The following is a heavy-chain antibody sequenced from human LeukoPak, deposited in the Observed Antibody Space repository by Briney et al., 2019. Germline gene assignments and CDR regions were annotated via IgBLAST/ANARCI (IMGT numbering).Heavy chain of an antibody. V-gene: IGHV3-30-3*01. D-gene: IGHD3-3*01. CDR2: ISYDGSNK. CDR3: AKKKRITIFGVAKPDFDY. J-gene: IGHJ4*02. CDR1: GFTFSSYA. Sequence: PGGSLRLSCAASGFTFSSYAMHWVRQAPGKGLEWVAVISYDGSNKYYADSVKGRFTISRGNSKNTLYLQMNSLRAEDTAVYYCAKKKRITIFGVAKPDFDYWGQGTLVTVSS.